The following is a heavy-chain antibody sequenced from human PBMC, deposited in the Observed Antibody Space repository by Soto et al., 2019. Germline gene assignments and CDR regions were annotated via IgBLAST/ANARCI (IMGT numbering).Heavy chain of an antibody. CDR2: ISGSGGST. CDR3: AKEFWEPIDPYGMDV. J-gene: IGHJ6*02. CDR1: GFTFSSYA. V-gene: IGHV3-23*01. D-gene: IGHD3-3*01. Sequence: GESLKISCAASGFTFSSYAMSWVRQAPGKGLEWVSAISGSGGSTYYADSVKGRFTISRDNSKNTLYLQMNSLRAEDTAVYYCAKEFWEPIDPYGMDVWGQGTTVTVSS.